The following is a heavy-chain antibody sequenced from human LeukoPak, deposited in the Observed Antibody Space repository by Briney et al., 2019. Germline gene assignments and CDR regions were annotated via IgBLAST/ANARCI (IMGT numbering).Heavy chain of an antibody. CDR3: AREDPQTTVPEGLDV. Sequence: SETLSLICTASGGSISSYYWSWIRQPAGKGLEWIGRIYTSGRTNYNPSLKSRVTMSVDTSKNQFTLKLSSVTAADTAIYYCAREDPQTTVPEGLDVRGQGTTVTVSS. D-gene: IGHD4-17*01. CDR2: IYTSGRT. V-gene: IGHV4-4*07. J-gene: IGHJ6*02. CDR1: GGSISSYY.